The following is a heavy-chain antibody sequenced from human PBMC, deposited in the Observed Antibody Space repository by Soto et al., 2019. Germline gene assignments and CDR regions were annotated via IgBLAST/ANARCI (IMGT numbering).Heavy chain of an antibody. CDR2: IWYDGSNK. Sequence: GGSLRLSCAASGFTFSSYGMHWVRQAPGKGLAWVAVIWYDGSNKYYADSVKGRFTISRDNYKNTLYLQMNSLRAEDTGVYYCARERVASSSTFFYWGQEGLVSVSS. CDR1: GFTFSSYG. CDR3: ARERVASSSTFFY. V-gene: IGHV3-33*01. J-gene: IGHJ4*02. D-gene: IGHD5-12*01.